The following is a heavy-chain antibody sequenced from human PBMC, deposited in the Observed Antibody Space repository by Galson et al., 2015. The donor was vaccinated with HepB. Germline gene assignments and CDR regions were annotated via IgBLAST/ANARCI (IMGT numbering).Heavy chain of an antibody. CDR2: IIPIFGTA. V-gene: IGHV1-69*13. Sequence: SVKVSCKASGGTFSSYAISWVRQAPGQGLEWMGGIIPIFGTANYARKFQGRVTITADASTSTAYMELSSLRSEDTAVYYCARASDTVVVPAAVGRDWYFDLWGRGTPVTVSS. J-gene: IGHJ2*01. CDR1: GGTFSSYA. CDR3: ARASDTVVVPAAVGRDWYFDL. D-gene: IGHD2-2*01.